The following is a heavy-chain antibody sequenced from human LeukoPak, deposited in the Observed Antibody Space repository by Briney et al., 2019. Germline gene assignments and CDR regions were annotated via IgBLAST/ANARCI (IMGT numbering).Heavy chain of an antibody. CDR3: AGTMVREAPFDY. CDR2: IYHSGST. J-gene: IGHJ4*02. D-gene: IGHD3-10*01. Sequence: SETLSLTCAVSGYSISSGYYWGWIRQPPGKGLEWIGSIYHSGSTYYNPSLKSRVTISVDTSKNQFSLKLSSVTAADTAVYYCAGTMVREAPFDYWGQGTLVTVPS. V-gene: IGHV4-38-2*01. CDR1: GYSISSGYY.